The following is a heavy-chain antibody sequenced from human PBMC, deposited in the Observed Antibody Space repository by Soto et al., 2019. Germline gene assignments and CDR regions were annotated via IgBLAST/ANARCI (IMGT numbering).Heavy chain of an antibody. CDR3: ARKRGGGSRAFDP. D-gene: IGHD6-13*01. J-gene: IGHJ5*02. CDR2: IYYSGST. V-gene: IGHV4-59*08. CDR1: GGSISSYY. Sequence: QVQLQESGPGLVKPSETLSLTCTVSGGSISSYYWSWIRQPPGKGLEWIGYIYYSGSTNYNPSLKSRVTXSXDXFKNQFSLKLSSVTAADTAVYYCARKRGGGSRAFDPWGQGTLVTVSS.